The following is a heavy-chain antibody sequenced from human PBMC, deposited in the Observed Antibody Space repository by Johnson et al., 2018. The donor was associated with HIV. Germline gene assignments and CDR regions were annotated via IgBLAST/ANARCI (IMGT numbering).Heavy chain of an antibody. CDR3: ARDLRNSGWSNGFDI. CDR1: GFTFSSYG. J-gene: IGHJ3*02. V-gene: IGHV3-33*08. Sequence: QVHLVESGGGVVQPGRSLRLSCAASGFTFSSYGIHWVRQAPGKGLEWVAFIRYDGSNKYYADSVKGRFTISRDNSKNTLYLQMNSLRAEDTALYYCARDLRNSGWSNGFDIWGQGTMVTVSS. D-gene: IGHD6-19*01. CDR2: IRYDGSNK.